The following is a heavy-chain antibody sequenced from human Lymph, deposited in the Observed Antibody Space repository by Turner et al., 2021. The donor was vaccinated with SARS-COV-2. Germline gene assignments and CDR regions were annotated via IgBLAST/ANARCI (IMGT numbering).Heavy chain of an antibody. CDR2: HIPLLAIA. V-gene: IGHV1-69*10. D-gene: IGHD6-13*01. J-gene: IGHJ6*02. CDR3: GRIAAPGMGGGVHYYYYAMDV. CDR1: GGTFSSSA. Sequence: QVQLVQSGAEVKKPGSSVKVSCKASGGTFSSSAISWVRQAPGQGLGWMGGHIPLLAIANYAQKFQGRVTITPDKSTSTAYMERSSLRSGDTAVYFCGRIAAPGMGGGVHYYYYAMDVWGQGTTVTVSS.